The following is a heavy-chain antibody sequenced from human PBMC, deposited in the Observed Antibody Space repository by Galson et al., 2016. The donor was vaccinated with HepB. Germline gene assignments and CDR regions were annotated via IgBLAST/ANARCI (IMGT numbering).Heavy chain of an antibody. CDR3: AKDLWADYDGSGRDTQKYGMDV. D-gene: IGHD3-10*01. Sequence: SLRLSCAASGFIFSSYGMHWVRQAPGKWLEWVSGMSFDGTNKYYAGSVKGRFTISRDKSKNTLYLQMNSLRAEDTAVYYCAKDLWADYDGSGRDTQKYGMDVWGQGTTVIVSS. V-gene: IGHV3-30*18. CDR2: MSFDGTNK. J-gene: IGHJ6*02. CDR1: GFIFSSYG.